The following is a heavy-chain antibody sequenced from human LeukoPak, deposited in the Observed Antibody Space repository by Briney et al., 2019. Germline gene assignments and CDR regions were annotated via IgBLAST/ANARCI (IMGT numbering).Heavy chain of an antibody. D-gene: IGHD3-22*01. J-gene: IGHJ5*02. V-gene: IGHV4-4*02. CDR2: IYHSGST. CDR1: GASISSSNW. CDR3: ARDVSWYYYDSSGYLFDP. Sequence: SETLSLTCAVSGASISSSNWWSWARQPPGKGLEWIGEIYHSGSTYYNPSLKSRVTISVDRSKNQFSLKLSSVTAADTAVYYCARDVSWYYYDSSGYLFDPWGQGTLVTVSS.